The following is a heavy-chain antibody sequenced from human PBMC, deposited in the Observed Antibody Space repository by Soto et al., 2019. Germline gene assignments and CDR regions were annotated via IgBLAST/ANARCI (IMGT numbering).Heavy chain of an antibody. CDR2: IYYSGST. CDR3: ARTYAVAGLTDAFDI. J-gene: IGHJ3*02. Sequence: QVQLQESGPGLVKPSQTLSLTCTVSGGSISSGGYYWSWIGQHPGKGLEWIGYIYYSGSTYYNPSLKSRVTISVDTSKNQFSLKLSSVTAADTAVYYCARTYAVAGLTDAFDIWGQGTMVTVSS. V-gene: IGHV4-31*03. CDR1: GGSISSGGYY. D-gene: IGHD6-19*01.